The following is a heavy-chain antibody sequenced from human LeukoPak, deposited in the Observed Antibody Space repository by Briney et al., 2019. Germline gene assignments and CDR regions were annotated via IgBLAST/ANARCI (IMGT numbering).Heavy chain of an antibody. CDR2: MLYSGAT. D-gene: IGHD3-10*01. Sequence: SETLSLTCSVSGDSMSGYYWSWIRQPPGRGLEWIGYMLYSGATSYNPSLKSRVTLSTDTSKNHFSLKLSSVTAADTGVYYCARHDYYPGFGRGFDPWGQGFLVTVTS. V-gene: IGHV4-59*08. CDR1: GDSMSGYY. J-gene: IGHJ5*02. CDR3: ARHDYYPGFGRGFDP.